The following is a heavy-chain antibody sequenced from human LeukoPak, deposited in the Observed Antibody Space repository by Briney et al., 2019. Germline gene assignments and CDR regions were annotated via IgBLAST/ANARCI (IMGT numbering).Heavy chain of an antibody. J-gene: IGHJ4*02. CDR1: GFSFSVYW. CDR3: ARVTAVAGTSVGVDA. CDR2: INSDASVT. D-gene: IGHD6-19*01. Sequence: GGSLRLSCAASGFSFSVYWMHWVRHTPGKGLVWVSRINSDASVTTYADSVKGRFTISRDNAKNTLYLQMNSLRAEDTAVYYCARVTAVAGTSVGVDAWGQGILVTVS. V-gene: IGHV3-74*01.